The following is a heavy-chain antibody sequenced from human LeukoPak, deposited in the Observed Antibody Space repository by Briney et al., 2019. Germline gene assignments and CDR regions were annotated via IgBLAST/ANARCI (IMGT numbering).Heavy chain of an antibody. V-gene: IGHV4-31*03. J-gene: IGHJ5*02. Sequence: SETLSLTCTVSGGSISSGGYYWSWIRQHPGKGLEWIGYIYYSGSTYYNPSLKSRVTISVDTSKNQFSLKLSSVTAADTAVYYCARGGFEYCSSTSCEWNWFDPWGQGALVTVSS. CDR3: ARGGFEYCSSTSCEWNWFDP. CDR2: IYYSGST. D-gene: IGHD2-2*01. CDR1: GGSISSGGYY.